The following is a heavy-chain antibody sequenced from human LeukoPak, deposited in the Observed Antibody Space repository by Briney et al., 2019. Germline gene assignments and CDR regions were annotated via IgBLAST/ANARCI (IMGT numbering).Heavy chain of an antibody. CDR1: GFTFGDYA. CDR2: IRSKAYGGTT. CDR3: TRDPPYSSGRGYFDY. D-gene: IGHD6-19*01. J-gene: IGHJ4*02. V-gene: IGHV3-49*04. Sequence: PRRSLRLSCTASGFTFGDYAMSWVRQAPGKGLEWVGFIRSKAYGGTTEYAASVKGRFTISRDDSKSIAYLQMNSLKTEDTAVYYCTRDPPYSSGRGYFDYWGQGTLVTVSS.